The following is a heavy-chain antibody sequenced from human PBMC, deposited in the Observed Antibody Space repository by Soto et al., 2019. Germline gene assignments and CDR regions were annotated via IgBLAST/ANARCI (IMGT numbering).Heavy chain of an antibody. CDR3: ARAWMGDCSGGSCYPVYFQH. V-gene: IGHV3-21*01. CDR1: GFTFSSYS. D-gene: IGHD2-15*01. CDR2: ISSSSSYI. J-gene: IGHJ1*01. Sequence: GSLRLSCAASGFTFSSYSMNWVRQAPGKGLEWVSSISSSSSYIYYADSVKGRFTISRDNAKNSLYLQMNSLRAEDTAVYYCARAWMGDCSGGSCYPVYFQHWGQGTLVTVSS.